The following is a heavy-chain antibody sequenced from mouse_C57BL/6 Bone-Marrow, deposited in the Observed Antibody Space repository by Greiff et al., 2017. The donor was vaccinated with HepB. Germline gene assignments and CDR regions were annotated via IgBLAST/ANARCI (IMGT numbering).Heavy chain of an antibody. CDR1: GYTFTSYW. CDR2: IDPSDSYT. CDR3: ARSGYPVDY. V-gene: IGHV1-50*01. Sequence: VQLQQPGAELVKPGASVKLSCKASGYTFTSYWMQWVKQRPGQGLEWIGEIDPSDSYTNYNQKFKGKATLTVDTSSSTAYMQLSSLTSGDSAVYYCARSGYPVDYWGQGTSVTVSS. J-gene: IGHJ4*01.